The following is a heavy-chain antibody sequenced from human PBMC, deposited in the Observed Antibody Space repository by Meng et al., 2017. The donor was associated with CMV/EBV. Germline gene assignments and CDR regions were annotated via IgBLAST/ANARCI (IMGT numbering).Heavy chain of an antibody. CDR2: IYWDEDQ. Sequence: QMTLKDAGPTLGKPTQTLALTRTLSCFSLSTSGVDVGWIRQPPGKALEWLALIYWDEDQRYSPSLKSTFTITKDTSKNQVVLTQTNMDPVDTATYYCAHRGSYGYHGYWGQGTLVTVSS. V-gene: IGHV2-5*02. J-gene: IGHJ4*02. D-gene: IGHD5-18*01. CDR1: CFSLSTSGVD. CDR3: AHRGSYGYHGY.